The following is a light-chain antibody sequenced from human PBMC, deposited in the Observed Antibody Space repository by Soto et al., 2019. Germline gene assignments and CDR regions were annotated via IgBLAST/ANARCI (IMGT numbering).Light chain of an antibody. V-gene: IGKV1-17*02. CDR1: QDIRND. CDR3: VQYNIYPLT. CDR2: AAS. Sequence: DIQMTQSPSSLSASVGDSVTITCRPSQDIRNDLGWFQVKPGKAPKSLIYAASRLQSGVPSRFSGSGSETEFSLTIINLQPEDFSTYFCVQYNIYPLTFGQGTKVEI. J-gene: IGKJ1*01.